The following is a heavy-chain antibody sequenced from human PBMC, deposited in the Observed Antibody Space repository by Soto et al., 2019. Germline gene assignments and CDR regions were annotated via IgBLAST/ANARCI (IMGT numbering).Heavy chain of an antibody. J-gene: IGHJ5*02. D-gene: IGHD3-22*01. V-gene: IGHV4-34*01. CDR3: ARGRRYYDSSGYYYINWFDP. Sequence: SETLSLTCAVYGGSFSGYYWSWIRQPPGKGLEWIGEINHSGSTNYNPSLKSRVTISVDTSKNQFSLKLSSVTAADTAVYYCARGRRYYDSSGYYYINWFDPWGQGTLVTVPQ. CDR1: GGSFSGYY. CDR2: INHSGST.